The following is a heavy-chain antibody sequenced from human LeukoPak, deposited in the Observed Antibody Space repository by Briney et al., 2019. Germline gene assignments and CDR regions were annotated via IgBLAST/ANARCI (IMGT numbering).Heavy chain of an antibody. Sequence: SETLSLTCTVSGVSISNGGYYWSWFRQPPGKGLEWIGYIYHTGSTYSSPSLKSRVTMSVDKSTNQFSLKLTSVTAADTAVYYCARDVPKEVPTLGDYYYYMDVWGKGTRVTVSS. D-gene: IGHD3-3*01. CDR3: ARDVPKEVPTLGDYYYYMDV. CDR1: GVSISNGGYY. CDR2: IYHTGST. J-gene: IGHJ6*03. V-gene: IGHV4-30-2*01.